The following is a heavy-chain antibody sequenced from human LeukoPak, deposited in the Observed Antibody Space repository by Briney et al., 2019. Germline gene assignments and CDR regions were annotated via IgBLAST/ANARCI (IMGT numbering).Heavy chain of an antibody. J-gene: IGHJ4*02. CDR3: AKGRTLVGGSTRSYDY. Sequence: GGTLRLSCAASGFTFSTYSMSWVRQAPGKGLEWVSVISGGGGERFYADSVKGRFTISRDNSKNAFYLQMNGLRVEDTAVYYCAKGRTLVGGSTRSYDYWGQGTLVTVSS. CDR1: GFTFSTYS. D-gene: IGHD1-26*01. CDR2: ISGGGGER. V-gene: IGHV3-23*01.